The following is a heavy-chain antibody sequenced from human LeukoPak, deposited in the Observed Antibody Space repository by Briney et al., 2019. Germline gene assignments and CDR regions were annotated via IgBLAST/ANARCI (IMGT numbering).Heavy chain of an antibody. CDR2: ISAYNGNT. V-gene: IGHV1-18*01. J-gene: IGHJ3*02. CDR3: ARMVYSYGFTDAFDI. D-gene: IGHD5-18*01. Sequence: ASVKVSCKASGYTFTSYGISWVRQAPGQGLEWMGWISAYNGNTNYAQKLQGRVTMTTDTSTSTAYMELRSLRSDDTAVYYCARMVYSYGFTDAFDIWGQGTMVTASS. CDR1: GYTFTSYG.